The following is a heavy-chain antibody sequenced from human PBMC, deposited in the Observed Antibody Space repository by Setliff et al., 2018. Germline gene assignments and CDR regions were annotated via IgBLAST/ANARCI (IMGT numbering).Heavy chain of an antibody. J-gene: IGHJ4*02. D-gene: IGHD3-3*01. CDR2: IYPGDSDT. Sequence: PGESLKISCKGSGYSFTRYWIGWVRRMPGKGLEWMGIIYPGDSDTRYSPSFQGQVTISADKSISTAYLQWSSLKASDTAMYYCTTEFQLLEWLSNLFDHWGQGTLVTVS. V-gene: IGHV5-51*01. CDR1: GYSFTRYW. CDR3: TTEFQLLEWLSNLFDH.